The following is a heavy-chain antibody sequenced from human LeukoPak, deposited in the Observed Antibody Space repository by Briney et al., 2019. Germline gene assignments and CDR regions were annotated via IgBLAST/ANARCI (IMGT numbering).Heavy chain of an antibody. J-gene: IGHJ6*02. CDR2: INGDGRSI. D-gene: IGHD3-9*01. CDR3: TRDLMDYDVSTGLHHYYMDV. Sequence: GGSLRLSCVASGFTFSSYWMHWVRQDPRKGLVWVSRINGDGRSINYADSVRGRFTISRDNTKNTLYLQMNTLRVDDTAVYYCTRDLMDYDVSTGLHHYYMDVWGQGTTVTVSS. V-gene: IGHV3-74*01. CDR1: GFTFSSYW.